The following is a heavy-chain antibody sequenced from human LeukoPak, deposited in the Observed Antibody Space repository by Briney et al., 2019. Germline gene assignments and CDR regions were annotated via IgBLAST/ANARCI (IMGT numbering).Heavy chain of an antibody. CDR1: GGSISSSIDY. CDR2: IYYNANT. V-gene: IGHV4-39*07. CDR3: ARVGATPRYYNYYGMDV. D-gene: IGHD1-26*01. Sequence: SETLSLTCTVSGGSISSSIDYWGWIRQPPGKGLEWIGSIYYNANTYYNPSLKSRITISVDTSKNQFSLRLSSVTAADTAVYYCARVGATPRYYNYYGMDVWGQGTTVTVSS. J-gene: IGHJ6*02.